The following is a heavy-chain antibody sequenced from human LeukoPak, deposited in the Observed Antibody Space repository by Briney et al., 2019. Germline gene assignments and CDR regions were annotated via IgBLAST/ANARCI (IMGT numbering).Heavy chain of an antibody. CDR1: GFSFSSYW. CDR3: ARGHYDSSGYPLDH. V-gene: IGHV3-74*01. CDR2: INSEESDT. D-gene: IGHD3-22*01. J-gene: IGHJ4*02. Sequence: GGSLRLSCAASGFSFSSYWMHWVRQVPGKGLVWGSQINSEESDTSYAESVKGRFTISRDNAKSTRYLQMNSLRAEDTAVYYWARGHYDSSGYPLDHWGQGTLVTVSS.